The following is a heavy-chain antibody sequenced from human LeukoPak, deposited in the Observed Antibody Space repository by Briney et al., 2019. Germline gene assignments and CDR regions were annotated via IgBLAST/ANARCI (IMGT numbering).Heavy chain of an antibody. V-gene: IGHV4-59*02. D-gene: IGHD3-22*01. CDR3: ARAGLFDSSGFSQIDN. Sequence: PSVTLSLTCAVSGASVSGFYWDWIRQSPGKGLEWIGYIFKSESINYNPSFKRRVTISVDTSKNQFSLKLKPMTAADTAVYFCARAGLFDSSGFSQIDNWGQGTLVTVSS. J-gene: IGHJ4*02. CDR1: GASVSGFY. CDR2: IFKSESI.